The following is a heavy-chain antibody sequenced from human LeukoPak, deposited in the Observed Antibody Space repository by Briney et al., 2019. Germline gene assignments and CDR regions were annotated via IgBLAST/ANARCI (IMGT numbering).Heavy chain of an antibody. J-gene: IGHJ5*02. CDR3: ARDPAGEYWFDP. CDR1: GGSISDYY. D-gene: IGHD3-16*01. CDR2: IYYSGST. Sequence: KPSETLSLTCTVSGGSISDYYWNWIRQPPGKGLEWIGYIYYSGSTNYHPSLKSRVTISVDTSKNQFSLQLNSVTPEDTAVYYCARDPAGEYWFDPWGQGTLVTVSS. V-gene: IGHV4-59*12.